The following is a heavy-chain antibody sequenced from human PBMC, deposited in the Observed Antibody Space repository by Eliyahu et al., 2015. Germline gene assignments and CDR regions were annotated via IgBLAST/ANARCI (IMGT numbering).Heavy chain of an antibody. D-gene: IGHD4/OR15-4a*01. J-gene: IGHJ4*02. CDR2: INHSGHT. Sequence: QVQLQQWGAGLLKPXETLSXTCAVYGGSFSDYYXSWIRQPPGKGLEXIGEINHSGHTNYXPSLKSRVTISVDTSKNQFSLTLSSVTAADTAVYYCASHNYGAYFDYWGQGTLVTVSS. CDR3: ASHNYGAYFDY. V-gene: IGHV4-34*01. CDR1: GGSFSDYY.